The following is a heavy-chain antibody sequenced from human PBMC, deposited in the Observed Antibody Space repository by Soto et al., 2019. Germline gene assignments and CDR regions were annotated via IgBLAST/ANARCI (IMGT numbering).Heavy chain of an antibody. CDR3: ARDRSFTIFGIGLVGMDV. CDR1: GGSISSYY. V-gene: IGHV4-4*07. D-gene: IGHD3-3*01. Sequence: PSETLSLTCTVSGGSISSYYWSWIRQPAGKGLEWIGRIYTSGSTNYNPSLKSRVTMSVDTSKNQFSLKLSSVTAADTAAYYCARDRSFTIFGIGLVGMDVWGQGTTVTVSS. J-gene: IGHJ6*02. CDR2: IYTSGST.